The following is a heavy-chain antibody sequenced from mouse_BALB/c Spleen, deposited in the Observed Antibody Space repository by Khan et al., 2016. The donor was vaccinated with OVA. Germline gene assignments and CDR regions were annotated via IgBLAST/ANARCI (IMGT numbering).Heavy chain of an antibody. Sequence: QVQLKESGPGLVAPSQSLSITCTVSGFSLTGYGVNWVRQPPGKGLEWLGMIWGDGSTDYNSALKSRLSISKDNSKSQVFLKMNSLQTDDPARYYCARAYYGNYREAMDYWGQGTSVTVSS. CDR2: IWGDGST. D-gene: IGHD2-10*01. J-gene: IGHJ4*01. V-gene: IGHV2-6-7*01. CDR3: ARAYYGNYREAMDY. CDR1: GFSLTGYG.